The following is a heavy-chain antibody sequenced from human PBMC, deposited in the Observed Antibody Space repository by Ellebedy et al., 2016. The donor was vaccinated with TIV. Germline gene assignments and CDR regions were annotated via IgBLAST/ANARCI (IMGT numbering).Heavy chain of an antibody. CDR2: INQDGSDK. Sequence: GESLKISCAASGFSFRSYWMSWVRQAPGKGLEWVANINQDGSDKYYVDSVKGRFTISRDNAKNSLYLQLNRLRAEDTAVYYCATDGSYGDFRSPAHAFEHWGQGTMVSVSS. V-gene: IGHV3-7*01. D-gene: IGHD4-17*01. CDR3: ATDGSYGDFRSPAHAFEH. CDR1: GFSFRSYW. J-gene: IGHJ3*01.